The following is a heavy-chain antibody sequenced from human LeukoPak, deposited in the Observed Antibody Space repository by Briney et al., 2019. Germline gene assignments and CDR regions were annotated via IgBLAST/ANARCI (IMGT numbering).Heavy chain of an antibody. Sequence: PGGSLRLSCAASGFTVSSNYMSWVRQAPGKGLEWVSVIYSGGSTYYADSVKGRFTISRDNSKNTPYLQMNSLRAEDTAVYYCARDAPADYWGQGTLSPSPQ. CDR1: GFTVSSNY. V-gene: IGHV3-53*01. CDR3: ARDAPADY. CDR2: IYSGGST. J-gene: IGHJ4*02.